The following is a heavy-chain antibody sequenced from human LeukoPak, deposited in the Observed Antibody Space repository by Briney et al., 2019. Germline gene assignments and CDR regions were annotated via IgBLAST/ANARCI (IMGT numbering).Heavy chain of an antibody. CDR1: GGSFSGYY. V-gene: IGHV4-34*01. J-gene: IGHJ2*01. CDR2: INHSGST. Sequence: PSETLSLTCAVYGGSFSGYYWSWIRQPPGKGLEWIGEINHSGSTNYNPSLKSRVAISVDTSKNQFSLKLSSVTAADTAVYYCARARGYVSVWGSYRPPPRSFVLGGRAPLVPVSS. CDR3: ARARGYVSVWGSYRPPPRSFVL. D-gene: IGHD3-16*02.